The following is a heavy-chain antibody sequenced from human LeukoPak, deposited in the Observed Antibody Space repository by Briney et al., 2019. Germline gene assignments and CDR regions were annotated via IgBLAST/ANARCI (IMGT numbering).Heavy chain of an antibody. Sequence: GGSLRLSCVASGFIFRNYWMHWVRQAPGKGLVWVSRINSDGTSTSYADSVKGRFTISRDNAKNTLYLQMNSLRAEDTAVYYCLRDLNWSLDQWGQGTLVTVSS. CDR2: INSDGTST. CDR3: LRDLNWSLDQ. D-gene: IGHD1-20*01. V-gene: IGHV3-74*01. CDR1: GFIFRNYW. J-gene: IGHJ4*02.